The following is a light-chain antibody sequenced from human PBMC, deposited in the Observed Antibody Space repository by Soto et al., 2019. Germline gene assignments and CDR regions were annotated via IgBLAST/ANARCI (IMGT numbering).Light chain of an antibody. CDR3: MQGTHWPPT. Sequence: DVVMSQSPLSLPVTLGQPASISCRSTQSLVYSDGNTYLNWFHQRPGQSPRRLIYKVSNRDSRVPDRFGGSGSGTDFTLKISRVEADDVGVYYCMQGTHWPPTFGQGTKVEIK. V-gene: IGKV2-30*01. CDR2: KVS. CDR1: QSLVYSDGNTY. J-gene: IGKJ1*01.